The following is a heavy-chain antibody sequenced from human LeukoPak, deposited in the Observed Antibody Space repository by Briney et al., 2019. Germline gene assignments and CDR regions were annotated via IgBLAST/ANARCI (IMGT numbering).Heavy chain of an antibody. CDR3: ALGNIVVVPAGGYYFDY. D-gene: IGHD2-2*01. CDR2: IYYSGST. J-gene: IGHJ4*02. Sequence: SETLSLICTVSGGSISSSSYYWGWIRQPPGKGLEWIGSIYYSGSTYYNPSLKSRVTISVDTSKNQFSLKLSSVTAAGTAVYYCALGNIVVVPAGGYYFDYWGQGTLVTVSS. CDR1: GGSISSSSYY. V-gene: IGHV4-39*01.